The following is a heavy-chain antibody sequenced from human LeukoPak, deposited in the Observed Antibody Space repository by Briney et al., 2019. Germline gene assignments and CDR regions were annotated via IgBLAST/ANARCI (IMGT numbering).Heavy chain of an antibody. D-gene: IGHD3-3*01. CDR2: MNPNCGNT. J-gene: IGHJ6*03. Sequence: GASVKVSCKASGYTFTSYDINWVRQATGQGLEWMGWMNPNCGNTGYAQKFQGRVAITRNTSISTAYMELSSLRSEDTAVYYCARGPNGDYDFWSGYYTGYYYYYMDVWGKGTTVTVSS. V-gene: IGHV1-8*03. CDR3: ARGPNGDYDFWSGYYTGYYYYYMDV. CDR1: GYTFTSYD.